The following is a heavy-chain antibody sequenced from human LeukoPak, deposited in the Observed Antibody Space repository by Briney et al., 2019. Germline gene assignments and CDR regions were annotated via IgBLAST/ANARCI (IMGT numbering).Heavy chain of an antibody. Sequence: VRQATGQGLEWMGWMKPNSGNTGYAQKFQGRVTMTRNTSISTAYMELSSLRSEDTAVYYCARSGYGGNSFDYWGQGTLVTVSS. CDR3: ARSGYGGNSFDY. V-gene: IGHV1-8*01. D-gene: IGHD4-23*01. J-gene: IGHJ4*02. CDR2: MKPNSGNT.